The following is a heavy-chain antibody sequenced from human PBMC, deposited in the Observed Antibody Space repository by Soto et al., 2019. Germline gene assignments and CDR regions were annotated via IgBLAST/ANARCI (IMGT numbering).Heavy chain of an antibody. Sequence: QVQLVESGGGVVQPGRSLRLSCAASGFTFSSYAMQWVRQAPGKGLDWVAVISYDGSNKYYADSVKGRFTISRDNSKNTLYLQMNSLRAEDTAVYYCAREWWGAGTTPYFDYWGQGTLVTVSS. CDR3: AREWWGAGTTPYFDY. V-gene: IGHV3-30-3*01. CDR1: GFTFSSYA. D-gene: IGHD1-7*01. CDR2: ISYDGSNK. J-gene: IGHJ4*02.